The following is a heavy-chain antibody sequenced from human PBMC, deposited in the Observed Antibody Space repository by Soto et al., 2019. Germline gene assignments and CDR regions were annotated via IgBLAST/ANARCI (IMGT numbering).Heavy chain of an antibody. V-gene: IGHV3-23*01. CDR2: ISGSGGST. J-gene: IGHJ3*02. CDR3: AKPFPELRYFDRRSGDFDI. Sequence: GGSLRLSCAASGFTFSSYAMSWVRQAPGKGLEWVSAISGSGGSTYYADSVKGRFTISRDNSKNTLYLQMNSLRAEDTAVYYCAKPFPELRYFDRRSGDFDIWGQGTMVTVSS. CDR1: GFTFSSYA. D-gene: IGHD3-9*01.